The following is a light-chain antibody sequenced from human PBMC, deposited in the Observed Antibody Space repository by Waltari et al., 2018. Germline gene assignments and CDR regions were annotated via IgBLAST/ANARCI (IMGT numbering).Light chain of an antibody. J-gene: IGKJ2*01. CDR1: QDITTS. Sequence: TFTCQATQDITTSLSWFQQKPGEAPRLLIYDASTLQPGVPSRFSGTGSATGFSLTITSLQLDDSATYYCQQFHSLPYTFARGTKLHIK. CDR3: QQFHSLPYT. V-gene: IGKV1-33*01. CDR2: DAS.